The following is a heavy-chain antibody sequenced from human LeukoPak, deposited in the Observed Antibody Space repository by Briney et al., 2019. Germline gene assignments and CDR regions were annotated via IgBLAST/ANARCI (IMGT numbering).Heavy chain of an antibody. CDR1: GGSISSYY. CDR2: IYTSGST. V-gene: IGHV4-4*07. D-gene: IGHD4-17*01. Sequence: SETLSLTCTVSGGSISSYYWSWIRQPAGKGLEWIGRIYTSGSTNYNPSLKSRVTISVDTSKNQFSLKLSSVTAADTAVYYCARPRIDYGDYDAFDIWGQGTMVTVSS. CDR3: ARPRIDYGDYDAFDI. J-gene: IGHJ3*02.